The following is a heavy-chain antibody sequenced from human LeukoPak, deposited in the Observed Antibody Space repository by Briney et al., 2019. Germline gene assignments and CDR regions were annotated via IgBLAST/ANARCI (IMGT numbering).Heavy chain of an antibody. J-gene: IGHJ6*02. CDR2: ITSDSSYT. CDR1: GFTFSDYF. Sequence: GGSLRLSCAASGFTFSDYFMTWIRQAPGKGLEWVSYITSDSSYTKYADSVKGRFTITRDNAKNSLYLQMNSLRDEDTAVYYCARALRIAVTPGDYYYGMDVWGQGTTVTVSS. D-gene: IGHD6-19*01. V-gene: IGHV3-11*06. CDR3: ARALRIAVTPGDYYYGMDV.